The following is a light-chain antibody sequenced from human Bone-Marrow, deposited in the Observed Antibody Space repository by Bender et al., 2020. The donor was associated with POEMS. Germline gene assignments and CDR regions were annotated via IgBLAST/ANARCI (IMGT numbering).Light chain of an antibody. Sequence: QSVLTQPPSVSGAPGQRVTISCTGSSSNTGSGYDINWYQHLPGTAPKLLIYGYNNRPSGVPDRFSGSKSGNTAYLTISGLQAEDEADYYCLSYTSSDTDVFGTGTKVTVL. CDR1: SSNTGSGYD. J-gene: IGLJ1*01. CDR2: GYN. CDR3: LSYTSSDTDV. V-gene: IGLV1-40*01.